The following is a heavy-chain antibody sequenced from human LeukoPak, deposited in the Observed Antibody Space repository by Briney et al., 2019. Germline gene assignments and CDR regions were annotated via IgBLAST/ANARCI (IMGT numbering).Heavy chain of an antibody. V-gene: IGHV4-59*01. CDR1: GGSISSYY. CDR3: ARDLYGSSALYNWFDP. D-gene: IGHD6-6*01. CDR2: IYYSGST. J-gene: IGHJ5*02. Sequence: SETLSLTCTVSGGSISSYYWSWIRQPPGKGLEWIGYIYYSGSTNYNPSLKSRVTISVDTSKNQFSLKLSSVTAADTAVYYCARDLYGSSALYNWFDPWGQGTLVTVSS.